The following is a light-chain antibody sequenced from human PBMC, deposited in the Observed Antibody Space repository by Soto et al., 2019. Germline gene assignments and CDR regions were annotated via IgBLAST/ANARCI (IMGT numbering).Light chain of an antibody. CDR1: QSVGSNY. J-gene: IGKJ1*01. Sequence: ESVLTQSPVTLSLSPGERATLSCRASQSVGSNYLAWYQQRPGQPPRLLIYEASERASGVPARFSGSGSGTDFTLTISSLEPEDFASYYCQQRLTGPWTFGQGTRVEI. V-gene: IGKV3-11*01. CDR3: QQRLTGPWT. CDR2: EAS.